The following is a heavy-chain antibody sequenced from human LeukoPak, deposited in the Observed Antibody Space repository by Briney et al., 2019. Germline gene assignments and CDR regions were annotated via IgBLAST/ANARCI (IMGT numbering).Heavy chain of an antibody. CDR2: ISYDGSNK. V-gene: IGHV3-30*01. J-gene: IGHJ4*02. D-gene: IGHD3-9*01. CDR3: ARDHRYFDWLLLDY. CDR1: GFTFSSYA. Sequence: GGSLRLSCAASGFTFSSYAMHWVRQAPGKGLEWVAVISYDGSNKYYADSVKGRFTISRDNSKNTLYLQMNSLRAEDTAVYYCARDHRYFDWLLLDYWGQGTLVTVSS.